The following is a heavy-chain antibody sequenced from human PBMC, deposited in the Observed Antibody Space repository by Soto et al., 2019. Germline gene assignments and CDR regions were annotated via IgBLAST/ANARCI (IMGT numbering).Heavy chain of an antibody. CDR1: GGSFSGYY. D-gene: IGHD3-3*01. V-gene: IGHV4-34*01. CDR3: ARAGSITIFGVVEPYYYYYYMDV. J-gene: IGHJ6*03. Sequence: QVQLQQWGAGLLKPSETLFLTCAVYGGSFSGYYWSWIRQPPGKGLEWIGEINHSGSTNYNPSLKSRVTISVDTSKNQFSLKLSSVTAADTAVYYCARAGSITIFGVVEPYYYYYYMDVWGKGTTVTVSS. CDR2: INHSGST.